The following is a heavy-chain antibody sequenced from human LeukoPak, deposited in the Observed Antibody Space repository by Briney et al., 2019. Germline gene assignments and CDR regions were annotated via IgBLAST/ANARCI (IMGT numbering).Heavy chain of an antibody. CDR1: GVTFSSYW. Sequence: GGSLRLSCAASGVTFSSYWMHWVRQAPGKGLVWVSRINSDGSSTSYADSVKGRFTISRDNAKNTLYLQMNSLRAEDTAVYYCARVGIAAAHQGYYYYGMDVWGQRTTVTVSS. CDR2: INSDGSST. CDR3: ARVGIAAAHQGYYYYGMDV. D-gene: IGHD6-13*01. V-gene: IGHV3-74*01. J-gene: IGHJ6*02.